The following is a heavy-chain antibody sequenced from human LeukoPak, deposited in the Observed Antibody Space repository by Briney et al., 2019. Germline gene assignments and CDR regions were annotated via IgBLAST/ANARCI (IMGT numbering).Heavy chain of an antibody. D-gene: IGHD3-22*01. CDR3: ARGRGVHDSHTYDYFDY. V-gene: IGHV1-46*01. J-gene: IGHJ4*02. CDR1: GYTFTSYY. Sequence: ASVKVSCKASGYTFTSYYIHWVRQPPGQGLEWMGIINPAGGSTTYAQKFQGSRLTLTRDTSTSTVYMELSSLRSEDTAVYYCARGRGVHDSHTYDYFDYWGQGSLVTVSS. CDR2: INPAGGST.